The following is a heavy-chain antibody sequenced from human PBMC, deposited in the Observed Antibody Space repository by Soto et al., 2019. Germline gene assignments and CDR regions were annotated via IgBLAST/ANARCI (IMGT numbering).Heavy chain of an antibody. CDR2: INPNSGGT. J-gene: IGHJ5*02. Sequence: ASVKVSCKASGYTFTGYYMHWVRQAPGQGLEWMGWINPNSGGTNYAQKFQGWVTMTRDTSISTAYMELSSLRSEDTAVYYCARERFVNDYNDSSGYYRSNWFDPWGQGTLVTVSS. CDR1: GYTFTGYY. V-gene: IGHV1-2*04. CDR3: ARERFVNDYNDSSGYYRSNWFDP. D-gene: IGHD3-22*01.